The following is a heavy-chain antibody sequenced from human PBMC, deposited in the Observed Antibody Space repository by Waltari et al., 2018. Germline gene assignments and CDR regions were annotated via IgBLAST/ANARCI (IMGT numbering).Heavy chain of an antibody. CDR2: IVPGDSDT. V-gene: IGHV5-51*03. J-gene: IGHJ4*02. D-gene: IGHD2-15*01. Sequence: EVQLVQSGAEVKKPGESLKISSKGSGYSFTSYWIGGVRQMRGKGLEWTGLIVPGDSDTRYRPACQGHVTISADKSISTAYLQWSSLKAPDTAMDYCARPHCSGGSCYLRGYYFDYWGQGTLVTVSS. CDR3: ARPHCSGGSCYLRGYYFDY. CDR1: GYSFTSYW.